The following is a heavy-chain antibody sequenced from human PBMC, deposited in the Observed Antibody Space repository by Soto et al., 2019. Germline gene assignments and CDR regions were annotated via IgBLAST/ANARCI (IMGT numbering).Heavy chain of an antibody. CDR3: VRQGIGNLHGLVDV. J-gene: IGHJ6*02. CDR2: VYSTGGS. CDR1: SGPTSSHN. Sequence: QVQLQQSGPGLVKPSETLSLTCSVSSGPTSSHNWGWIRQTPGRGLEWIGYVYSTGGSSYNPSLTTRVTISADTSTSHISLTLTSVTAADTAVYYCVRQGIGNLHGLVDVWGQGTTVRVSS. V-gene: IGHV4-59*08. D-gene: IGHD1-1*01.